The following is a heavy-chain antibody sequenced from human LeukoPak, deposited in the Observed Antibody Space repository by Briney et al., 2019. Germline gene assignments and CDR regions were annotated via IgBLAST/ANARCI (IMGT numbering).Heavy chain of an antibody. CDR3: ATDQVAGPGFLTYFDP. D-gene: IGHD3-9*01. CDR1: GFDVSESG. CDR2: ISYNGHRE. J-gene: IGHJ4*02. Sequence: GGSLTLSCAAPGFDVSESGLHWVREAPGKGLEWGSFISYNGHREDYAHSVTGRFTISRDISKSTLFLQMDNLRTEDTAIYYCATDQVAGPGFLTYFDPWGQGTLVTVSS. V-gene: IGHV3-30-3*01.